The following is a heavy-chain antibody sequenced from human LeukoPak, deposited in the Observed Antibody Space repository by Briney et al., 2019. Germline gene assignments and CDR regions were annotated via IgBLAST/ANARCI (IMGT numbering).Heavy chain of an antibody. CDR1: GFTFSSYG. CDR3: ARVIGGAAGYFDY. Sequence: GRSLRLSCAASGFTFSSYGMHWVRQAPGKGLEWVAVISYDGSNKYYADSVKGRFTISRDNSKNTLYLQMNSLRAEDTAVYYCARVIGGAAGYFDYWGQGTLVTVSS. D-gene: IGHD6-13*01. J-gene: IGHJ4*02. V-gene: IGHV3-30*03. CDR2: ISYDGSNK.